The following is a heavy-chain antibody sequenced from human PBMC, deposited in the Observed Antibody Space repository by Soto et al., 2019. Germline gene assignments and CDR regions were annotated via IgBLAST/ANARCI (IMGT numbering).Heavy chain of an antibody. V-gene: IGHV3-53*01. D-gene: IGHD3-22*01. J-gene: IGHJ4*02. CDR3: ARELDSSGYILGY. CDR1: GFTFSSYA. CDR2: IYSGGTT. Sequence: PGGSLRLSCTASGFTFSSYAMSWVRQAPGKGLEWVSVIYSGGTTYYADPVKGRFTISRDNSKNTLYLQMNNLRAEDTAVYYCARELDSSGYILGYWGQGTLVTVSS.